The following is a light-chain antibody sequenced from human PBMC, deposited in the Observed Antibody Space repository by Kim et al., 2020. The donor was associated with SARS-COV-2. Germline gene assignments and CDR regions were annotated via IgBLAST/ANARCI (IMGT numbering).Light chain of an antibody. CDR3: QQNSRTPLT. J-gene: IGKJ4*01. Sequence: DVQMTQSPTSLSASVGDRVTITCRTSQTIYQFLNWYQQKPGKAPKLLIYTISNLQSGVPSRFSGSGSGTDFTLTISSLQPEDVATYYCQQNSRTPLTFGGGTTVDIK. CDR2: TIS. V-gene: IGKV1-39*01. CDR1: QTIYQF.